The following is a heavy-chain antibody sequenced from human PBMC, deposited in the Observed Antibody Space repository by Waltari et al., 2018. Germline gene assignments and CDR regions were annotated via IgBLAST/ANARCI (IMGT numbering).Heavy chain of an antibody. J-gene: IGHJ6*02. Sequence: QVQLVQSGTEVKKPGSSVKVSCKASGGTFSSYAISWVRHAPGPGLEWMGGIIPIFGTANYAQKFQGRVTITADESTSTAYMELSSLRSEDTAVYYCAREHDFWSGYSYYYYGMDVWGQGTTVTVSS. CDR2: IIPIFGTA. CDR3: AREHDFWSGYSYYYYGMDV. CDR1: GGTFSSYA. D-gene: IGHD3-3*01. V-gene: IGHV1-69*12.